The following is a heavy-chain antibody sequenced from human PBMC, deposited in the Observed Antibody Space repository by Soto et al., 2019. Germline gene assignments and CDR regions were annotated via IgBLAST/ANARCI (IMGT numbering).Heavy chain of an antibody. J-gene: IGHJ4*02. CDR1: GFTFSSYG. Sequence: TGGSLRLSCAASGFTFSSYGMHWVRQAPGKGLEWVAVIWYDGSNKYYADSVKGRFTISRDNSKNTLYLQMNSLRAEDTAVYYCARSRGIRGVPPGYWGQGTLVTVS. V-gene: IGHV3-33*01. CDR3: ARSRGIRGVPPGY. D-gene: IGHD3-10*01. CDR2: IWYDGSNK.